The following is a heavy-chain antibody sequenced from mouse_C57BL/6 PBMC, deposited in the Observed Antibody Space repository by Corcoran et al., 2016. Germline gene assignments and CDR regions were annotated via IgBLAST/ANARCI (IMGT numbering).Heavy chain of an antibody. Sequence: QVQLQQSGPELVKPGASVKISCKASGYSFTSYYIHWVKQRPGQGLEWIGWIYPGSCNTKYNEKFKGKATLTADTSSITAYMQLSSLTSEDSAVDYFVYYYCSSYFFVYWGQGTTLTVSS. V-gene: IGHV1-66*01. CDR3: VYYYCSSYFFVY. J-gene: IGHJ2*01. CDR1: GYSFTSYY. CDR2: IYPGSCNT. D-gene: IGHD1-1*01.